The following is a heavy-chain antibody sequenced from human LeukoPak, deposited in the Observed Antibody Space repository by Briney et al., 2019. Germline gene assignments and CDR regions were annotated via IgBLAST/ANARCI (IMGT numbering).Heavy chain of an antibody. CDR1: GFTVSSNY. J-gene: IGHJ4*02. Sequence: GGSLRLSCAASGFTVSSNYMSWVRQAPGKGLEWVSVIYSGGSTYYADCVKGRFTISRDNSKNTLYLQMNSLGAEDTAMYYCARDRNFSYFDYWGQGTLVTVSS. V-gene: IGHV3-66*01. CDR3: ARDRNFSYFDY. CDR2: IYSGGST. D-gene: IGHD2/OR15-2a*01.